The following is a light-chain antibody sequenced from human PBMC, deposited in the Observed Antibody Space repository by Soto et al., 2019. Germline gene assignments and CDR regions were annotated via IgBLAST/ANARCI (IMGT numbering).Light chain of an antibody. V-gene: IGKV1-5*01. Sequence: DIQMTQSPSSLSASVGDRVTMTCRASQGISSYLNWYQQKPGKAPKLLIYDASSLQTGVPSRFSGAGSGTEFTLTISSLQPDDFATYYCQLYGGHSQTFGQGTKVDNK. J-gene: IGKJ1*01. CDR2: DAS. CDR1: QGISSY. CDR3: QLYGGHSQT.